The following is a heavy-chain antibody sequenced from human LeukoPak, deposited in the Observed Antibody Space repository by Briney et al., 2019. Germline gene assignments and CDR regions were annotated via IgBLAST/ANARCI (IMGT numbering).Heavy chain of an antibody. CDR3: ARGVVRYFDY. D-gene: IGHD3-9*01. V-gene: IGHV3-30*04. CDR2: ISYDGSNK. J-gene: IGHJ4*02. CDR1: GFTFSSYA. Sequence: PGGSLRLSCAASGFTFSSYAMHWVRQAPCKGLEWVAVISYDGSNKYYADSVKGRFTISRDNSKNTLYLQMNSLRAEDTAVYYCARGVVRYFDYWGQGALVTVSS.